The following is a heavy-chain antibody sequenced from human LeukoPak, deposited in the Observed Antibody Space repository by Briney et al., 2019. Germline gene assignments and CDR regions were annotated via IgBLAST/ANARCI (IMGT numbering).Heavy chain of an antibody. D-gene: IGHD6-19*01. CDR3: ARGDIAVAGTFDY. V-gene: IGHV5-51*01. Sequence: GEALKISCKGSGYSFTIDWIGWVRHMPLKGLGWMGRIYPGDSDTRYSQSFQGQVTISADKSTSTAYLQWSSLKASDTAMYYCARGDIAVAGTFDYWGQGTLVTVSS. J-gene: IGHJ4*02. CDR2: IYPGDSDT. CDR1: GYSFTIDW.